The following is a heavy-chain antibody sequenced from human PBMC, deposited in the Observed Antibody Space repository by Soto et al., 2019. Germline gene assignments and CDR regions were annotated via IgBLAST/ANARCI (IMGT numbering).Heavy chain of an antibody. CDR1: GFTFSNYA. CDR2: ISGSDGGT. Sequence: GGSLRLSCAASGFTFSNYAMSWVRQAPGKGLEWISAISGSDGGTYHGDSVKGRFTISRDNSKNMLFMEMNSLRAEDTAVYYCAKGSASVSPYCFDCWGQGTLVTVSS. V-gene: IGHV3-23*01. J-gene: IGHJ4*02. CDR3: AKGSASVSPYCFDC.